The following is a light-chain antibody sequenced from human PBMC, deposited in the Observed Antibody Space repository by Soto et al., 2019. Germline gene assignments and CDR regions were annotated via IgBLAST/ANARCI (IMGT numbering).Light chain of an antibody. CDR2: TAS. Sequence: DILLTQSPSSLSASVGDRVTITCRASQTITNYLHWYQQRSGKAPKLLISTASSLQSGVPSRFSGCGSATDFTLTISSLQPEDFATYYCQQTYNNPLTFGGGTRV. J-gene: IGKJ4*01. V-gene: IGKV1-39*01. CDR3: QQTYNNPLT. CDR1: QTITNY.